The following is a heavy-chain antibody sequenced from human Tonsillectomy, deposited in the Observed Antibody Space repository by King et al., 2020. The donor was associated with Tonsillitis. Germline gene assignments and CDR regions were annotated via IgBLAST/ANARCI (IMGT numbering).Heavy chain of an antibody. J-gene: IGHJ4*02. CDR2: IKSKLDGGTT. Sequence: VQLVESGGGLVKPGGSLRLSCAASGFTFNNAWMNWVRQAPGKGLEWVGRIKSKLDGGTTDYAAPVKGRFTISREDSKKTLYLQMNSLKTGDTAVYYCTTDPFWGYWGQGTLVTVSS. CDR3: TTDPFWGY. V-gene: IGHV3-15*07. D-gene: IGHD2/OR15-2a*01. CDR1: GFTFNNAW.